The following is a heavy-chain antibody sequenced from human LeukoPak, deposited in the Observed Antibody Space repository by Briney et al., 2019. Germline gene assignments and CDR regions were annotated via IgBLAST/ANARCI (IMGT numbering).Heavy chain of an antibody. Sequence: ASVKVSCKASGYTFTSYGISWVRQAPGQGLEWMGWISAYNGNTNYAQKFQGRVTMTRDTSISTAYMELSRLRSDDTAVYYCARDWYGYDYWGQGTLVTVSS. V-gene: IGHV1-18*01. D-gene: IGHD4-17*01. J-gene: IGHJ4*02. CDR2: ISAYNGNT. CDR3: ARDWYGYDY. CDR1: GYTFTSYG.